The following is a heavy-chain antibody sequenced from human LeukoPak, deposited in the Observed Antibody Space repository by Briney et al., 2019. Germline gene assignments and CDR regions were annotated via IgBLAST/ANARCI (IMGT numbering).Heavy chain of an antibody. CDR1: GYTFTGYY. Sequence: AASVRVSCKASGYTFTGYYMHWVRQAPGQGLEWMGWMNPSSGERKYVQSFQGRVTLTRDTSITTAYMELSSLTSDGTAVYYCAISYGRVAGTDFDYWGQGTLVSVAS. CDR2: MNPSSGER. V-gene: IGHV1-2*02. D-gene: IGHD6-19*01. J-gene: IGHJ4*02. CDR3: AISYGRVAGTDFDY.